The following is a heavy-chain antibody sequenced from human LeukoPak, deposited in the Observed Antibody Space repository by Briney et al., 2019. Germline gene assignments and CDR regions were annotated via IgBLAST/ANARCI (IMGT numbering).Heavy chain of an antibody. CDR1: GGSISSSSSIC. D-gene: IGHD3-3*01. J-gene: IGHJ4*02. Sequence: SETLSLTCAVSGGSISSSSSICWTWVRQPPGKGLEWIGEIYHSGATNYNPSLKSRVTMLLDKSKNQFSLKLNSVTAADTAVYYCARFWSAFDYWGQGALATVSS. CDR2: IYHSGAT. CDR3: ARFWSAFDY. V-gene: IGHV4-4*02.